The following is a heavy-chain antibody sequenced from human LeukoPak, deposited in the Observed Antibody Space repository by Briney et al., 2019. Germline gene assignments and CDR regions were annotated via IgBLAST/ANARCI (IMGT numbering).Heavy chain of an antibody. CDR2: IYHSGST. CDR1: GYSISSGYY. Sequence: SETLSLTCTVSGYSISSGYYWGWIRQPPGKGLEWIGSIYHSGSTYYNPSLKSRVTISVDTSKDQFSLKLSSVTAADTAVYYCARDGVGVTTNLVYYYMDVWGKGTTVTVSS. D-gene: IGHD4-17*01. CDR3: ARDGVGVTTNLVYYYMDV. V-gene: IGHV4-38-2*02. J-gene: IGHJ6*03.